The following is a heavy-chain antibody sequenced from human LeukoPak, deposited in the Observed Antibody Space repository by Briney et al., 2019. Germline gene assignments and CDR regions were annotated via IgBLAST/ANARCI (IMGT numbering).Heavy chain of an antibody. D-gene: IGHD6-19*01. CDR2: ISGSGGST. CDR3: AKDTQYSSGWYYFDY. Sequence: PGGSLRLSCAASGFTFSSYGMSWVRQAPGKGLEWVSAISGSGGSTYYADSVKGRFTISRDNSKNTLYLQMNSLRAEDTAVYYCAKDTQYSSGWYYFDYWGQGTLVTVSS. CDR1: GFTFSSYG. J-gene: IGHJ4*02. V-gene: IGHV3-23*01.